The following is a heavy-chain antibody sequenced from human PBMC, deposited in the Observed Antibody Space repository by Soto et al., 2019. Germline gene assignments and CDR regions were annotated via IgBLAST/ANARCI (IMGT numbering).Heavy chain of an antibody. CDR3: ARVPYYYYGMDV. J-gene: IGHJ6*01. CDR1: GYTFTTYA. V-gene: IGHV1-3*01. Sequence: QVQLVQSGAEVKKPGASVKVSCKASGYTFTTYAIHWVRQAPGQRLEWMGGINAGNGNTKYSQKFHGRVTITMDTPASTAYMELSSLRSEDTAVYYCARVPYYYYGMDVWGQGTTVTVSS. CDR2: INAGNGNT.